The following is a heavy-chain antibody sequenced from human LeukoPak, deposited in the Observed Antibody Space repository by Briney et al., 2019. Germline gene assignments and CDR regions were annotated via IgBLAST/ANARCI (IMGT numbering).Heavy chain of an antibody. Sequence: SETLSLTCTVSGGSISSSSYSWVWIRQPPGKGLEWIGSMYYSGGTYYNPSLKSRVTYSVNTSKNQFSLKLNSVTAADTAVYYCARDRGVAAAVTFDYWGQGTLVTASS. V-gene: IGHV4-39*07. J-gene: IGHJ4*02. D-gene: IGHD6-13*01. CDR3: ARDRGVAAAVTFDY. CDR2: MYYSGGT. CDR1: GGSISSSSYS.